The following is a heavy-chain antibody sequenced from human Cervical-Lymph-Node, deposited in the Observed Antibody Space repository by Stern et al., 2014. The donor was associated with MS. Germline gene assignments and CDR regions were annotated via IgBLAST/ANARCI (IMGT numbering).Heavy chain of an antibody. Sequence: QLQLQESGPGLVKPSQTLSLTCTVSGDSVSSGSHYWSWVRQPAGKGLEWIGRIYPSGITIYTPPLKSRVTIPLHPPKTQFSLKLASVTATDTAVYYCARLGIASRPYFYGMDVWGQGTTVIVSS. CDR3: ARLGIASRPYFYGMDV. V-gene: IGHV4-61*02. CDR2: IYPSGIT. J-gene: IGHJ6*02. D-gene: IGHD6-6*01. CDR1: GDSVSSGSHY.